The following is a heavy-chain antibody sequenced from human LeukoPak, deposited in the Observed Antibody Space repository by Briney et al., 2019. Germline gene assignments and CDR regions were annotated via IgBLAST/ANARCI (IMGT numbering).Heavy chain of an antibody. Sequence: GGSLRLSCAASGFTFSNAWMSWVRQAPGKGLEWVGRIKSKTDGGTTDYAAPVKGRFTISRDDSKNTLYLQMNSLKTEDTAVYYCTTDGLAYCGGDCYSGFDCWGQGTLVTVSS. V-gene: IGHV3-15*01. CDR2: IKSKTDGGTT. CDR3: TTDGLAYCGGDCYSGFDC. CDR1: GFTFSNAW. D-gene: IGHD2-21*02. J-gene: IGHJ4*02.